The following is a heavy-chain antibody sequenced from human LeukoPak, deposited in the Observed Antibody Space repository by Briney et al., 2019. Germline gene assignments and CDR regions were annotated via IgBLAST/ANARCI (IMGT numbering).Heavy chain of an antibody. CDR1: GFTFSSYW. J-gene: IGHJ4*02. CDR2: IKQDGSEK. V-gene: IGHV3-7*01. D-gene: IGHD1-1*01. Sequence: GGSLRLSCAVSGFTFSSYWMSWVRQAPGKGLEWVANIKQDGSEKYYVDSVKGRLTISRDNAKNSLYLQMNSLRAEDTAVYYCARDSNNWNDGSIDYWGQGTLVTVSS. CDR3: ARDSNNWNDGSIDY.